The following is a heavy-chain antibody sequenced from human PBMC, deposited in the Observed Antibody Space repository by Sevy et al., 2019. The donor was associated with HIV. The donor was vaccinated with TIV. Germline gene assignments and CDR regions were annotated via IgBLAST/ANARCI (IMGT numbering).Heavy chain of an antibody. D-gene: IGHD4-4*01. CDR3: ARDRWARTTDYFIDF. J-gene: IGHJ4*02. CDR1: GYTFNQFG. V-gene: IGHV1-18*01. CDR2: KSAYNGNT. Sequence: ASVKVSCKTSGYTFNQFGVTWVRLAPGRGFEWLGWKSAYNGNTNYAQMFKGRVTMTTDMSTGTAYLELRSLTSDDTAIYFCARDRWARTTDYFIDFWGQGTPVTVSS.